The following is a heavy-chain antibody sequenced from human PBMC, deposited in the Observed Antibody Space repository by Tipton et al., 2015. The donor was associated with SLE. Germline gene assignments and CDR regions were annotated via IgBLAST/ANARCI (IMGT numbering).Heavy chain of an antibody. CDR1: GGSITRGSYY. J-gene: IGHJ3*02. V-gene: IGHV4-61*02. CDR3: ARVAVVTPRHAIDI. CDR2: GGT. Sequence: TLSLTCSVSGGSITRGSYYWSWIRQPAGKGLEWIGGGTNYNPSLKSRVTISLDTSKNQFSLELISVTAADTAVYYCARVAVVTPRHAIDIWGQGTVVTVSS. D-gene: IGHD4-23*01.